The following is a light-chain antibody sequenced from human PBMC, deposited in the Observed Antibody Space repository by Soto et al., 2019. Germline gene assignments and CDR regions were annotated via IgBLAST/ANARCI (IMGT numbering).Light chain of an antibody. CDR2: DVT. CDR3: SSYTSSTTYV. V-gene: IGLV2-14*01. CDR1: SSDVGGYNY. J-gene: IGLJ1*01. Sequence: QSVLTQPASVSGSPGQSITISCTGTSSDVGGYNYVSWFQQHPGEAPKLLIYDVTSRLSGVSNRLSGSKSGNTASLTISGLRPEDEADYYCSSYTSSTTYVFGTGTKVTVL.